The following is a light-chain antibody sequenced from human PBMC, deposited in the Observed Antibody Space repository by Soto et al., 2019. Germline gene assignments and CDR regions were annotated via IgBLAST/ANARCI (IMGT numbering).Light chain of an antibody. CDR3: LLDYGGARV. V-gene: IGLV7-46*01. Sequence: QAVVTQEPSLTVSPGGTVTLTCGSSTGTLTSGHFPYWFQQKPGQATRALIFDTSNKHSWTPARFSGSLLGGKAALTLSGSKHEDESHYYCLLDYGGARVVGGGTKLAVL. CDR1: TGTLTSGHF. CDR2: DTS. J-gene: IGLJ2*01.